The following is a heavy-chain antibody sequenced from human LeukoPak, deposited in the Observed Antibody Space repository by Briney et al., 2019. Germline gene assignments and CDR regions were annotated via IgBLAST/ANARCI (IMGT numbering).Heavy chain of an antibody. CDR3: ARVNYYYGRIYYLDY. V-gene: IGHV4-59*01. CDR2: IYYSGST. J-gene: IGHJ4*02. D-gene: IGHD3-10*02. Sequence: SETLSLTCTVSGGSISSYYWSWIRQPPGRGLEWIGYIYYSGSTNYNPSLKSRVTISVDTSKNQFSLKLSSVTAADTAVYYCARVNYYYGRIYYLDYWGQGTLVTVSS. CDR1: GGSISSYY.